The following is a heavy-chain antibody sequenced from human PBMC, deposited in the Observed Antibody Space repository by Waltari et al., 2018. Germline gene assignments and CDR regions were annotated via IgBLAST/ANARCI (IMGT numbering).Heavy chain of an antibody. CDR2: MNSDGTIK. D-gene: IGHD6-19*01. Sequence: EVKLVESGGGLVQPGGSLILSCAASGFTFSDNWMHWVRQAPGKGLVWVSRMNSDGTIKNYADSVKGRFTISRDNAENTLYLQMNSLRIEDTAIYYCVRGSSGWYGTDFWGQGTLVTVSS. V-gene: IGHV3-74*01. CDR3: VRGSSGWYGTDF. CDR1: GFTFSDNW. J-gene: IGHJ4*02.